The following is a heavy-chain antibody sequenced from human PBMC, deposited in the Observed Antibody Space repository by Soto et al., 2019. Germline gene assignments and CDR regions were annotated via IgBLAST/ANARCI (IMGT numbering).Heavy chain of an antibody. CDR1: GFSLTTSGVG. V-gene: IGHV2-5*02. CDR2: IYWADDK. J-gene: IGHJ4*02. Sequence: QITLKESGPTLVRPTQTLTLTCTFSGFSLTTSGVGVCWIRQPPGKALEWLAVIYWADDKRYSSSLKSRLTITKDTSKNQVVLTMTNMDPVDTATYYCAHHPYYGLGSYSFDYWGQGTLVTVSS. D-gene: IGHD3-10*01. CDR3: AHHPYYGLGSYSFDY.